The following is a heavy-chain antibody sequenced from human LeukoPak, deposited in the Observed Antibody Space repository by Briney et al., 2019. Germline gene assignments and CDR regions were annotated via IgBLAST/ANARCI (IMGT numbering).Heavy chain of an antibody. CDR1: GGTFSSYA. D-gene: IGHD3-16*01. CDR3: ACTGWGYYYYYMDV. J-gene: IGHJ6*03. Sequence: SVKVSCKASGGTFSSYAISWVRQAPGQGLEWMGGIIPIFGTANYAQKFQGRVTITTDESTSTAYMELSSLRSEDTAVYYCACTGWGYYYYYMDVWGKGTTVTVSS. CDR2: IIPIFGTA. V-gene: IGHV1-69*05.